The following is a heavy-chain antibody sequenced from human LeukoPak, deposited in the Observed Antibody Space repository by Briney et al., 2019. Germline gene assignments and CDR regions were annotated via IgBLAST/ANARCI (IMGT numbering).Heavy chain of an antibody. D-gene: IGHD7-27*01. V-gene: IGHV4-39*01. J-gene: IGHJ4*02. CDR2: IHSGGST. CDR1: GGSISSSSYF. Sequence: SGTLSLTCTISGGSISSSSYFWGWIRQPPGKGLEWIGTIHSGGSTYYNPSLKSRVTISVDTSKNQLSLNLSSVTAADTAVYYCARRGTNWGRFDYWGQGTLVTVSS. CDR3: ARRGTNWGRFDY.